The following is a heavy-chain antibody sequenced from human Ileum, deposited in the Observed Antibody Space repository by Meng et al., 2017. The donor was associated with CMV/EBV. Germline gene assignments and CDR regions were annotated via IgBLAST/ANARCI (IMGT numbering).Heavy chain of an antibody. J-gene: IGHJ4*02. CDR2: ISAYNDNT. CDR3: AKDALPTYYYDTSGGDRLFDY. Sequence: ASVKVSCKASGYTFSTYGVSWVRQAPGQGLEWMGWISAYNDNTNYAQKVQGRVTMTTDTFTSTAYMELRSLGSDDTAVYYCAKDALPTYYYDTSGGDRLFDYWGQGTLVTVSS. CDR1: GYTFSTYG. D-gene: IGHD3-22*01. V-gene: IGHV1-18*01.